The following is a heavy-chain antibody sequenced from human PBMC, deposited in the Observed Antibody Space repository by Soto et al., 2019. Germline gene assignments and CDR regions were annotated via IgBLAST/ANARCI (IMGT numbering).Heavy chain of an antibody. CDR3: ARGAGDSSGYYPYYYGMDV. V-gene: IGHV4-59*01. Sequence: SETLSLTCTVSGGSISSYYWSWIRQPPGKXLEWIGYIYYSGSTNYNPSLKSRVTISVDTSKNQFSLKLSSVTAADTAVYYCARGAGDSSGYYPYYYGMDVWGQGTTVTVSS. D-gene: IGHD3-22*01. J-gene: IGHJ6*02. CDR1: GGSISSYY. CDR2: IYYSGST.